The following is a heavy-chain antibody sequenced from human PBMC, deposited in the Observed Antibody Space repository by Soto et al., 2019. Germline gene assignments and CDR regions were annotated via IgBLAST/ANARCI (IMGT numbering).Heavy chain of an antibody. CDR3: ARDMYSSDYFVKWFEP. J-gene: IGHJ5*02. V-gene: IGHV3-30-3*01. D-gene: IGHD6-19*01. Sequence: QVRLVESGGGVVQPGRSLRLSCRASGFSFSSYAMYWFRQPPGKGLAWVAVISHDGIKKHYADSVKGRVTVSSDNSNHSLDLQLNSLRGEDTAMYYCARDMYSSDYFVKWFEPWGQGTLVTVSS. CDR1: GFSFSSYA. CDR2: ISHDGIKK.